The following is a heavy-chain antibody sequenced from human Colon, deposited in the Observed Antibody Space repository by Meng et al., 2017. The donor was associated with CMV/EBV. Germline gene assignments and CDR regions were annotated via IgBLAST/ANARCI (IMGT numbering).Heavy chain of an antibody. J-gene: IGHJ4*02. D-gene: IGHD1-14*01. V-gene: IGHV3-53*05. CDR1: GFSVSSDY. Sequence: GGSLRLSGAASGFSVSSDYMSWVRQAPGKGLEWVSVIYSGGSTYYADSVKGRFTISRDNSKNTLYLQMNSLRAEDTAVYYCARDLTTTLDYWGQGTLVTVSS. CDR3: ARDLTTTLDY. CDR2: IYSGGST.